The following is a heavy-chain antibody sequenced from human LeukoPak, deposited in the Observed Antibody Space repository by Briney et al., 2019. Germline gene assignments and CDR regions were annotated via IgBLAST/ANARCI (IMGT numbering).Heavy chain of an antibody. CDR1: GFTLSSYA. CDR2: ISGSGGST. J-gene: IGHJ3*02. V-gene: IGHV3-23*01. D-gene: IGHD3-22*01. CDR3: AKGIEGYYDSSGYHPPDAFDI. Sequence: PGGSLRLSCAASGFTLSSYAMSWVRQAPGKGLEWVSAISGSGGSTYYADSVKGRFTISRDNSKNTLYLQMNSLRAEDTAVYYCAKGIEGYYDSSGYHPPDAFDIWGQGTMVTVSS.